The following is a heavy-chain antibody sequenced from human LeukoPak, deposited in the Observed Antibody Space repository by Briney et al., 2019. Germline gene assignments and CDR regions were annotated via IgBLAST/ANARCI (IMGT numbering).Heavy chain of an antibody. CDR1: GFTFSSHW. Sequence: GGSLRLSCADSGFTFSSHWMSWVRQAPGRGLEWVANIKQDGSEKYYLDSVKGRFTISRDNAKNSLYLQMNSLRAEDTALYYCAREQSFGYGYGYNWFDPWGQGTLVTVSS. CDR2: IKQDGSEK. CDR3: AREQSFGYGYGYNWFDP. D-gene: IGHD5-18*01. J-gene: IGHJ5*02. V-gene: IGHV3-7*03.